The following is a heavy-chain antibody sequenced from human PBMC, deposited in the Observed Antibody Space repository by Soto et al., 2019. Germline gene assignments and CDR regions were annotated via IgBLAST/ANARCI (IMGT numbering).Heavy chain of an antibody. V-gene: IGHV3-23*01. J-gene: IGHJ4*02. CDR1: EFTFNNFA. CDR3: AKEALGYFDY. Sequence: GGPLRLRCAASEFTFNNFAMSWFRQAPGKGLEWISVISINGYTYYTDSVKGRFTISRDNAMNTVSLQMSSLRADDTAVYYCAKEALGYFDYWGQGTPVTVSS. CDR2: ISINGYT.